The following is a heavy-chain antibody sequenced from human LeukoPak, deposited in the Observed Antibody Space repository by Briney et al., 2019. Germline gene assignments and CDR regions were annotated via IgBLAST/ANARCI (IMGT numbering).Heavy chain of an antibody. CDR1: GFTFSSYS. V-gene: IGHV3-21*05. D-gene: IGHD4-11*01. Sequence: GGSLRLSCAASGFTFSSYSMNWVRQAPGKGLEWVSYISSSSSYIYYADSVKGRFTISRDNAKNSLYLQMNSLRAEDTAVYYCARAPTVTTGDWGQGTLVTVSS. CDR2: ISSSSSYI. J-gene: IGHJ4*02. CDR3: ARAPTVTTGD.